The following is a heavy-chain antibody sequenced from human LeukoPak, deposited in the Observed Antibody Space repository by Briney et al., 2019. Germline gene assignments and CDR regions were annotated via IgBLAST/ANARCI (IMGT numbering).Heavy chain of an antibody. CDR3: ARRTSVGWFGDRYRGDFDY. CDR2: MNPNSGNT. CDR1: GYTFTSYD. D-gene: IGHD3-10*01. V-gene: IGHV1-8*03. J-gene: IGHJ4*02. Sequence: GASVKVSCKASGYTFTSYDINWVRQATGQGLEWMGWMNPNSGNTGYAQKFQGRVTITRNTSISTAYMELSSLRSEDTAVYYCARRTSVGWFGDRYRGDFDYWGQGTLVTVSS.